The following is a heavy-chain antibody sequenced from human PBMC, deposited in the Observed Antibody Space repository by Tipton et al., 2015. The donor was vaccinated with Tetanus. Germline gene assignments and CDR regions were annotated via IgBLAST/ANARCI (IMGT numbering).Heavy chain of an antibody. V-gene: IGHV4-30-2*01. CDR1: GGSISSGGYS. J-gene: IGHJ4*02. CDR2: IYHSGST. Sequence: TLSLTCAVSGGSISSGGYSWSWIRQPPGKGLEWIGYIYHSGSTYYNPSLKSRVTISVDISKNQFSLKLSSVTAADTAVYYCARTQGSALIDYWGQGTLVTVSS. D-gene: IGHD2-8*01. CDR3: ARTQGSALIDY.